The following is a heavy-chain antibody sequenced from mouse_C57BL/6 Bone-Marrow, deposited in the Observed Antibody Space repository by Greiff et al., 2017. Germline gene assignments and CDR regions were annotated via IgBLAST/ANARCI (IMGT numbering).Heavy chain of an antibody. Sequence: QVQLQQPGTELVKPGASVKLSCKASGYTFTSYWMHWVKQRPGQGLAWIGNINPSNGGTNYNEKFKSKATLTVDKSSSTAYMQLSSLTSEDSAVYYCARSVYYGSSYWYFDVWGTGTTVTVSS. V-gene: IGHV1-53*01. D-gene: IGHD1-1*01. J-gene: IGHJ1*03. CDR2: INPSNGGT. CDR3: ARSVYYGSSYWYFDV. CDR1: GYTFTSYW.